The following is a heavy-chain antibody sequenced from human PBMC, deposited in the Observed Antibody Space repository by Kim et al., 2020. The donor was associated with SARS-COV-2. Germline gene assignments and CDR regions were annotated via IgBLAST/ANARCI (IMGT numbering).Heavy chain of an antibody. CDR3: VSSRLADFDS. V-gene: IGHV3-48*03. D-gene: IGHD3-16*01. Sequence: GGSLRLSCLASGFNFGFYDMHWVRQAPGKGLDWVAFITASGSNKYYADSVKGHFTISRDNPKNSLYLQMVGLRAEDTGLYYCVSSRLADFDSWGQGTLVSVSS. CDR1: GFNFGFYD. CDR2: ITASGSNK. J-gene: IGHJ4*02.